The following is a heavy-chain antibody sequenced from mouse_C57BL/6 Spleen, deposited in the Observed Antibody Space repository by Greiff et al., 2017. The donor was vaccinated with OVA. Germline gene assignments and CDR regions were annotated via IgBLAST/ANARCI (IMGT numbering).Heavy chain of an antibody. CDR1: GFTFSDYG. CDR2: ISSGSSTI. V-gene: IGHV5-17*01. Sequence: EVKLVESGGGLVKPGGSLKLSCAASGFTFSDYGMHWVRQAPEKGLEWVAYISSGSSTIYYADTVKGRFTISRDNAKNTLFLQMTSLRSEDTAMYYCARHGGFAYWGQGTLVTVSA. J-gene: IGHJ3*01. CDR3: ARHGGFAY. D-gene: IGHD1-1*01.